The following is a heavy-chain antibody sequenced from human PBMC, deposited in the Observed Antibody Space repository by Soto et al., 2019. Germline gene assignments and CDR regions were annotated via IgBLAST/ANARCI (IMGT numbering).Heavy chain of an antibody. Sequence: SHTLSLTCAISGDSVSSNSAAWNWIRQCPSRGLEWLGRTYYRSKWYNDYAVSVKSRITINPDTSKNQFSLQLNSVTPEDTAVYYCARVEGSIYDFWSGYYTYYYYGMDVWGQGTTVTVSS. CDR3: ARVEGSIYDFWSGYYTYYYYGMDV. CDR2: TYYRSKWYN. V-gene: IGHV6-1*01. J-gene: IGHJ6*02. D-gene: IGHD3-3*01. CDR1: GDSVSSNSAA.